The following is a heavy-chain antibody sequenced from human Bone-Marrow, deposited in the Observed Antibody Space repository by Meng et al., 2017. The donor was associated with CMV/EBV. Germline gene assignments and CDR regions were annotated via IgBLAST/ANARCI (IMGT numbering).Heavy chain of an antibody. CDR2: SRNKANRYTT. CDR1: GFIFSDHY. J-gene: IGHJ4*02. Sequence: GESLKISCAASGFIFSDHYMDWVRQAPGKGLEWVGRSRNKANRYTTEYAASVKGRFTISRDESKNSLYLQMNSLKTEDTAVFYCVRGHNSFDSWGQGTLVTVSS. D-gene: IGHD3-10*01. V-gene: IGHV3-72*01. CDR3: VRGHNSFDS.